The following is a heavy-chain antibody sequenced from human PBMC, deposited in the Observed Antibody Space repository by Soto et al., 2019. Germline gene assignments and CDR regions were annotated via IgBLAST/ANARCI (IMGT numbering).Heavy chain of an antibody. J-gene: IGHJ4*02. V-gene: IGHV4-59*01. D-gene: IGHD5-18*01. CDR1: GGSISNYY. Sequence: QVQLQESGPGLVKPSETLSLTCTVSGGSISNYYWSWIRQPPGKGLEWIGYIYSSGSTNYNPSLKSRVTISADTSKNQVSLKLTSGTAADTAVYYCARDHPHSYGIYYFDYWAREPWSPSPQ. CDR2: IYSSGST. CDR3: ARDHPHSYGIYYFDY.